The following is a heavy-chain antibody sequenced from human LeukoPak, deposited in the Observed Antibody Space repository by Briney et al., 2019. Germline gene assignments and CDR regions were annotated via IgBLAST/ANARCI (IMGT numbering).Heavy chain of an antibody. CDR1: GFTFSSYA. Sequence: GGSLRLSCAASGFTFSSYAMSWVRQAPGKGLGWVSAISGSGGSTYYADSVKGRFTISRDNSKNTLYLQMNSLRAEDTAVYYCAKEQAAAGKGYYFDYWGQGTLVTVSS. CDR3: AKEQAAAGKGYYFDY. V-gene: IGHV3-23*01. D-gene: IGHD6-13*01. CDR2: ISGSGGST. J-gene: IGHJ4*02.